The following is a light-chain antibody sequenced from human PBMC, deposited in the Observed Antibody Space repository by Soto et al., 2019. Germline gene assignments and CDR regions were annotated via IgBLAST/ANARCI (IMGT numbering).Light chain of an antibody. J-gene: IGLJ2*01. Sequence: LTQPPSASGTPGQRVTISCSGSSSNIGSNTVNWYQQLPGTAPKLLIYSNNQRPSGVPDRFSGSKSGTSASLAISGLQSEDEADYYCAAWDDSLNAVVFGGGTKLTVL. V-gene: IGLV1-44*01. CDR1: SSNIGSNT. CDR2: SNN. CDR3: AAWDDSLNAVV.